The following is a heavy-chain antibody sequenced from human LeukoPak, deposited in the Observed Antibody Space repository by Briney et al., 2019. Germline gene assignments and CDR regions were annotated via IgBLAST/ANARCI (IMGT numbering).Heavy chain of an antibody. J-gene: IGHJ4*02. CDR3: ARVTGSSWYFDY. CDR1: GGSISSYY. Sequence: SETLSLTCTVSGGSISSYYWSWIRQPPGKKLEWIGYIYYSVGTNYNPSLKSRVTISVDTSKNQFSLKLTSVTAADTAVYYCARVTGSSWYFDYWGQGTLVTVSS. CDR2: IYYSVGT. V-gene: IGHV4-59*01. D-gene: IGHD6-13*01.